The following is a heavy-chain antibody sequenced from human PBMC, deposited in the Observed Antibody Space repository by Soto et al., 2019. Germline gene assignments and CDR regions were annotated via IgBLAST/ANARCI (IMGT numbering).Heavy chain of an antibody. J-gene: IGHJ2*01. D-gene: IGHD3-16*01. Sequence: EVQLLDSGGGLVQPGGSLRLSCAASGFMFSCCAMSWVRQAPGKGLEWVSTIHGDGDYSHYTDSVEGRFTISRDNSRNTLYLQMNSLRGDDAAGYYGARTRGGGGDTNWSFAVWGRGTLVTVSS. CDR3: ARTRGGGGDTNWSFAV. CDR1: GFMFSCCA. V-gene: IGHV3-23*01. CDR2: IHGDGDYS.